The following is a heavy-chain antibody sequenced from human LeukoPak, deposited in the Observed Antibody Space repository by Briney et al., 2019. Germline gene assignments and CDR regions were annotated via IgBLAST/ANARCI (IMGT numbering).Heavy chain of an antibody. D-gene: IGHD6-19*01. CDR3: AGSRIAVAGSQSFDY. V-gene: IGHV4-39*01. J-gene: IGHJ4*02. Sequence: SETLSLTCTVSGGSISSSSYYWGWIRQPPGKGLEWIGSIYYSGSTYYNPSLKSRVTISVDTSKNQFSLKLSSVTAADTAVYYCAGSRIAVAGSQSFDYWGQGTLVTVSS. CDR2: IYYSGST. CDR1: GGSISSSSYY.